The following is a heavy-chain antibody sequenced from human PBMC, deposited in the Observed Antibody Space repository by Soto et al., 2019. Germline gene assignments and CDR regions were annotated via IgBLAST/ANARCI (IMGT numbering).Heavy chain of an antibody. CDR1: GFTFTSSS. D-gene: IGHD6-13*01. CDR2: IVVGSGNT. V-gene: IGHV1-58*01. J-gene: IGHJ6*02. Sequence: GASVKVSRKASGFTFTSSSVQWVRQARRQRREWVGWIVVGSGNTNYAQKFQERVTITRDMSTSTAYMELSSLRSEDTAMYYCAATLGSSWSRTVYYYYYGMDVWGQGTTVTVSS. CDR3: AATLGSSWSRTVYYYYYGMDV.